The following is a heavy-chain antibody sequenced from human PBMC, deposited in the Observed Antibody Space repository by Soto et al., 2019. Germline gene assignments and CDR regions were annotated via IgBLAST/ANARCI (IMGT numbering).Heavy chain of an antibody. CDR2: ITGSGKSA. CDR1: GFTFSTFV. D-gene: IGHD4-17*01. V-gene: IGHV3-23*01. Sequence: GGSLRLSCAASGFTFSTFVMTWVRQVPGEGLEWISSITGSGKSAYYADSVKGRVTISRDNSKNTLYLQISSLGVDDTAVYYCARDAAVTTENYYYYYYGMDVWGQGTTVTVSS. J-gene: IGHJ6*02. CDR3: ARDAAVTTENYYYYYYGMDV.